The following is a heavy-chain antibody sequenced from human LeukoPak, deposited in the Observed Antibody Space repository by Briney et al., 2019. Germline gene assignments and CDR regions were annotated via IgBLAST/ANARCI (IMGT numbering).Heavy chain of an antibody. V-gene: IGHV3-7*05. J-gene: IGHJ4*02. Sequence: GGSLRLSCAASGFTFSNYAMSWVRQAPGKGLEWLANIKEDGSDKYYVDSVKGRFTISRDNAKNSLYLQMNSLRADDTAVYYCARAGTLAGTGGGFDYWGQGTLVTVSS. D-gene: IGHD6-19*01. CDR1: GFTFSNYA. CDR3: ARAGTLAGTGGGFDY. CDR2: IKEDGSDK.